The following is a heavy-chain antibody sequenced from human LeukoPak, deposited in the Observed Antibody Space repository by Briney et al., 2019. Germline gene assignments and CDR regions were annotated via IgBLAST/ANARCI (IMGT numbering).Heavy chain of an antibody. CDR1: GYTFTSNY. J-gene: IGHJ4*02. CDR2: IYPRDGST. Sequence: ASVKVSCKASGYTFTSNYIHWVRQAPGQRLEWMGMIYPRDGSTSYAQKFQGRVTETRDTSTSTVHMELSGLRSEDTAVYYCARDQEGFDYWGQGTLVTVSS. V-gene: IGHV1-46*01. CDR3: ARDQEGFDY.